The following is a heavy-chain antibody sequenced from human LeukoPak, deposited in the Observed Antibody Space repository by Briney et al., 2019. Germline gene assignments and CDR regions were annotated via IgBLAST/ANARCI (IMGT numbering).Heavy chain of an antibody. CDR3: ARHASRYCSGGSCYPGFDY. CDR2: INHSGST. CDR1: GFGFSDSY. J-gene: IGHJ4*02. V-gene: IGHV4-34*01. Sequence: GSLRLSCVVSGFGFSDSYMTWIRQTPGKGLEWIGEINHSGSTSYNPSLKSRVTISVDTSKNQFSLKLSSVTAADTAVYYCARHASRYCSGGSCYPGFDYWGQGTLVTVSS. D-gene: IGHD2-15*01.